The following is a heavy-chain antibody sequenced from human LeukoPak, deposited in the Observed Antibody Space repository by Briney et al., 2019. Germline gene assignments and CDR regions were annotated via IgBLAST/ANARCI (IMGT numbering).Heavy chain of an antibody. D-gene: IGHD2-2*01. Sequence: PSETLSLTCTVSGGSITSSSYYWGWIRQPPGKGLEWIGSIFYSGSTYYNPSLKSRVTMSVDTSKNQFSLKLSSVTAADTAVYYCARDRYCSSTSCYRDYYGMDVWGQGTTVTVSS. CDR2: IFYSGST. V-gene: IGHV4-39*07. CDR3: ARDRYCSSTSCYRDYYGMDV. J-gene: IGHJ6*02. CDR1: GGSITSSSYY.